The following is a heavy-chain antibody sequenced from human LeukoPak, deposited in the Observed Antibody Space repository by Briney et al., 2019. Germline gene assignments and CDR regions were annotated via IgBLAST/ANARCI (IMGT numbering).Heavy chain of an antibody. D-gene: IGHD3-22*01. Sequence: GGSLRLSCAASGFTVSSNYMSWVRQAPGKGLEWVSVIYSGGSTYYADSVKGRFTISRDNSKNTLYLQMNSLRAEDTAVYYCARVGRYYYDSSGSLLFDYWGQGTLVTVSS. J-gene: IGHJ4*02. CDR3: ARVGRYYYDSSGSLLFDY. V-gene: IGHV3-53*01. CDR2: IYSGGST. CDR1: GFTVSSNY.